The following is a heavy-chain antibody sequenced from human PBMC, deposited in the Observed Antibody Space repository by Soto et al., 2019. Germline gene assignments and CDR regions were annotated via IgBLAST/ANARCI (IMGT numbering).Heavy chain of an antibody. Sequence: QVQLQESGPGLVKPSETLSLTCSVSGDSLSTGNWWTWVRQSPGKGLQWIGQIYHVGTTNYNPALKGRVSFSVDKSKNQFSLKLTSMTAADTAVYYCARASYGLGFFDYWGQGTLVAVSS. CDR3: ARASYGLGFFDY. V-gene: IGHV4-4*02. CDR2: IYHVGTT. CDR1: GDSLSTGNW. D-gene: IGHD4-17*01. J-gene: IGHJ4*02.